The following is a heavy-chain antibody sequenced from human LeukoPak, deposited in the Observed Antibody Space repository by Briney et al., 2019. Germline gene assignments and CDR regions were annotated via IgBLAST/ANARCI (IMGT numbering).Heavy chain of an antibody. Sequence: GGSLRLSCVASGITFSNYGMHWVRQPPGKGLEWVAFIRYDGNNKYYADSEKGRFTISRDNSRDTLYLQMNNLRIEDTAVYYCARGPNYYDSSGPTQDAFDIWGQGTMVTVSS. CDR3: ARGPNYYDSSGPTQDAFDI. CDR2: IRYDGNNK. V-gene: IGHV3-30*02. CDR1: GITFSNYG. J-gene: IGHJ3*02. D-gene: IGHD3-22*01.